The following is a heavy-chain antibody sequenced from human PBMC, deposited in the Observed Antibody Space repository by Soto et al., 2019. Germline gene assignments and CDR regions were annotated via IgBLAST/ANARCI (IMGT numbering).Heavy chain of an antibody. CDR2: ISRDGKNK. CDR3: ARSRNSAVADSFDF. Sequence: GGSLRLSCAGSGFTFSRYAIHWVRQAPGKGLEWVAVISRDGKNKYYVDSVKGRFTISRDDSQNTLYLQMNSLRREDTAVYYCARSRNSAVADSFDFWGQGTLVTVSS. D-gene: IGHD3-10*01. J-gene: IGHJ4*02. V-gene: IGHV3-30*04. CDR1: GFTFSRYA.